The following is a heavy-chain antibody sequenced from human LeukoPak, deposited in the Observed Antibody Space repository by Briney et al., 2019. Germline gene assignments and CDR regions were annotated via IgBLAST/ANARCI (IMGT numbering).Heavy chain of an antibody. CDR2: IYYSGST. CDR3: ARRRRDSSGYYYFDY. Sequence: PSETLSLTCTVSGGSISSSSYYWGWIRQPPGKGLEWIGSIYYSGSTYYNPSFKSRVTISVDTSKNQFSLELSSVTAADTAVYYCARRRRDSSGYYYFDYWGQGTLVTVSS. D-gene: IGHD3-22*01. J-gene: IGHJ4*02. V-gene: IGHV4-39*01. CDR1: GGSISSSSYY.